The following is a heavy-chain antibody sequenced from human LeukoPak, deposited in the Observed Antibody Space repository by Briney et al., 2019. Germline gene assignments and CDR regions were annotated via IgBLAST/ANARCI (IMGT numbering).Heavy chain of an antibody. J-gene: IGHJ5*02. CDR2: IYHSGST. Sequence: SETLSLTCTVAGYSISSGYSWGWIRQPPGKGLEWIGSIYHSGSTYYNPSLKSRVTISVDTSKNQFSLKLSSVTAADTAVYYCAREQLPMGAAAVSNWFDPWGQGTLVTVSS. CDR1: GYSISSGYS. D-gene: IGHD6-13*01. V-gene: IGHV4-38-2*02. CDR3: AREQLPMGAAAVSNWFDP.